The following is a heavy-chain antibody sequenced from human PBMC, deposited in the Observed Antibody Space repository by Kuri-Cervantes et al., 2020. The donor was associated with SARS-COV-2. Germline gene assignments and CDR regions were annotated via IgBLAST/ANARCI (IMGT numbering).Heavy chain of an antibody. J-gene: IGHJ4*02. CDR3: ARGEAARGLMVVFKWRGAGPLHF. Sequence: ASVKVSCKASGYTFTDYYINWVRQAPGQGLEWMGWTNPNSGGTNYAQRYQGWVTMTRDTSISTVYMELSRLRSDDTAVYYCARGEAARGLMVVFKWRGAGPLHFWGQGTLVTVSS. CDR1: GYTFTDYY. CDR2: TNPNSGGT. V-gene: IGHV1-2*04. D-gene: IGHD3-10*01.